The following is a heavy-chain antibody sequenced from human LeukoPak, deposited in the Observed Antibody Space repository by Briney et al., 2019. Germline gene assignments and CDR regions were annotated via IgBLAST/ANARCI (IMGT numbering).Heavy chain of an antibody. Sequence: ASVKVSCKASGYTFTGYYMHWVRQAPGQGLEWMGWISPNSGGTNYAQKFQGRVTMTRDTSISTAYMELSRLRSDDTAVYYCARGGVGAAAGLDYWGQGTLVTVSS. D-gene: IGHD6-13*01. CDR3: ARGGVGAAAGLDY. CDR1: GYTFTGYY. V-gene: IGHV1-2*02. J-gene: IGHJ4*02. CDR2: ISPNSGGT.